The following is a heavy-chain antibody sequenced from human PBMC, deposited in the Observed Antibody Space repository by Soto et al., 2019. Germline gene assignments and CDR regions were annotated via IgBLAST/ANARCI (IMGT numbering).Heavy chain of an antibody. D-gene: IGHD6-6*01. CDR2: IYPGDYDR. CDR1: GYNVTSYW. Sequence: GETLHISCKGPGYNVTSYWFGWVLQMPVKGMEWMGIIYPGDYDRRYSPSFQGQVTITADKSISTAYLQGSRLKASDTAMYYCARPLGVAAQSPYFDYWGQGTLVTVSS. V-gene: IGHV5-51*01. J-gene: IGHJ4*02. CDR3: ARPLGVAAQSPYFDY.